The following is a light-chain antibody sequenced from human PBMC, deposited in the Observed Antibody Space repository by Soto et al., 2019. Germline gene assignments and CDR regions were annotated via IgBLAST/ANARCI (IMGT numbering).Light chain of an antibody. V-gene: IGKV3-15*01. J-gene: IGKJ1*01. CDR3: QQYNNWPWT. Sequence: EIVMTQSPATLSVSPGERATLSCRASQSLGSNLVWYQAKPGQAPRLLIYGASSRATGVPARVSGSGSGTEFTLILSSLQSEDVPVYYCQQYNNWPWTFGRGTKVEIK. CDR1: QSLGSN. CDR2: GAS.